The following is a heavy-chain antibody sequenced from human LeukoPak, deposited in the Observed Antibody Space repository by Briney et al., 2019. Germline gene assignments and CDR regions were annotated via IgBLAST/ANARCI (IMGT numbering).Heavy chain of an antibody. CDR2: IYYSGST. CDR1: GVSISSGGYY. Sequence: SQTLSLTCTVSGVSISSGGYYRSWIRQHPGKGLEWSGYIYYSGSTYYNPSLKSRVTISVDTSKNQFSLKLSSVTAADTAVYYCARARDYDSSGYYGSRYYFDYWGQGTLVTVSS. D-gene: IGHD3-22*01. V-gene: IGHV4-31*03. CDR3: ARARDYDSSGYYGSRYYFDY. J-gene: IGHJ4*02.